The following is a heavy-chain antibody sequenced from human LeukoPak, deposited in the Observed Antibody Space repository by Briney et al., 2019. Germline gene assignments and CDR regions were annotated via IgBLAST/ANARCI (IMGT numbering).Heavy chain of an antibody. V-gene: IGHV4-59*01. CDR1: GVSISSYY. D-gene: IGHD5-24*01. Sequence: PSETLSLTSTVSGVSISSYYWSWIRQPPGKGLEWVGYIYYSGSTNYNPSLKSRVTISVDTSKNQFSLKLSSVTAADTAVYYCASLGYRAYYFDYWGQGTLVTVSS. CDR3: ASLGYRAYYFDY. J-gene: IGHJ4*02. CDR2: IYYSGST.